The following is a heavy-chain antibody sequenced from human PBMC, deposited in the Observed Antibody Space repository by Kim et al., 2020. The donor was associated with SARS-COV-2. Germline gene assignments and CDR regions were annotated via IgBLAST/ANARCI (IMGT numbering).Heavy chain of an antibody. CDR3: ARDRPYCGGDCYSEEIDA. CDR2: IYYSGST. CDR1: GGSISSYY. Sequence: SETLSLTCTVSGGSISSYYWSWIRQPPGKGLEWIGYIYYSGSTNYNPSLKSRVTISVDTSKNQFSLKLSSVTAADTAVYYCARDRPYCGGDCYSEEIDA. V-gene: IGHV4-59*01. J-gene: IGHJ3*01. D-gene: IGHD2-21*02.